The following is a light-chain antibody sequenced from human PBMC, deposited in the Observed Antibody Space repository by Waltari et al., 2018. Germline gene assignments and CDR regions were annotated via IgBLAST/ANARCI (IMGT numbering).Light chain of an antibody. CDR2: QDT. CDR1: KLGDKY. V-gene: IGLV3-1*01. Sequence: SYELTQPPSVSVSPGQTASITCSGDKLGDKYACWYQQKPGQSPVLVIYQDTKRPSGIPERFSGSNSGNTATLTISGTQAMDEADYYCQAWDSSTPYVFGPGTKVTDL. CDR3: QAWDSSTPYV. J-gene: IGLJ1*01.